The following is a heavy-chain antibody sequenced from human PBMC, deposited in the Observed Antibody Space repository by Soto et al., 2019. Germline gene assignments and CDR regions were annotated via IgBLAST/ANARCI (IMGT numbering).Heavy chain of an antibody. J-gene: IGHJ5*02. V-gene: IGHV4-31*03. CDR3: ARSVFP. CDR1: GGSISSGGYY. Sequence: QVQLQESGPGLVKPSQTLSLTCTVSGGSISSGGYYCSWIRQHPGKGLEWIGYIYYSGSTSCTTSLKSRVTLPVDSSKNHCSLKLSSVTAAGTAVYYCARSVFPWGQGPLVTVSS. CDR2: IYYSGST.